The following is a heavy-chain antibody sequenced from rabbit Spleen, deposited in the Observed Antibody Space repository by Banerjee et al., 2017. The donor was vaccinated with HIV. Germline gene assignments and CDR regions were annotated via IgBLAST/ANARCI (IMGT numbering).Heavy chain of an antibody. CDR3: ARDAGSSFSSYGMDL. CDR1: GFSLTSTYY. D-gene: IGHD8-1*01. Sequence: QEQLVESGGGLVQPEGSLTFTCKASGFSLTSTYYMCWVRQAPGKGLEWIACIDAGSSGFTYHASWAKGRFTCSKTSSTTVTLQMTSLTAADTATYFCARDAGSSFSSYGMDLWGPGTLVTVS. CDR2: IDAGSSGFT. V-gene: IGHV1S45*01. J-gene: IGHJ6*01.